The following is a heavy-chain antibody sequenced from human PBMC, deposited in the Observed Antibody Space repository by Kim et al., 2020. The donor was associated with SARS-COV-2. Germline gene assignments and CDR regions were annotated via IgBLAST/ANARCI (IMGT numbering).Heavy chain of an antibody. CDR3: ARIGSANAFRDWFDP. J-gene: IGHJ5*02. V-gene: IGHV1-2*06. CDR1: GYTFTDYY. CDR2: TNPNTGGR. Sequence: ASVKVSCKASGYTFTDYYIHWLRQAPGQGLEWMGRTNPNTGGRDYAQKFRDRVTLTRDTSITTFYMEVTGLKSDDTAVYYCARIGSANAFRDWFDPWGQGTLDTVSS.